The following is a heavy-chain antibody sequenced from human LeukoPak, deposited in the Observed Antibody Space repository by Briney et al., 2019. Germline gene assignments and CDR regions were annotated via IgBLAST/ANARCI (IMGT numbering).Heavy chain of an antibody. CDR3: ARTTASHPAFDI. J-gene: IGHJ3*02. D-gene: IGHD4-17*01. CDR2: IYYSGST. V-gene: IGHV4-59*01. Sequence: SETLSLTCTVSGGSISSYYWSWILQPPGKGLEWIGYIYYSGSTNYNPSLKSRVTISVATSKNQFSLMSCVTTAADTADYCCARTTASHPAFDIWGQGTMVTVSS. CDR1: GGSISSYY.